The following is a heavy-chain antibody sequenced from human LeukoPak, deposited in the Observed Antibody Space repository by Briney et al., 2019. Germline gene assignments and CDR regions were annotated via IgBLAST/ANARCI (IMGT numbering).Heavy chain of an antibody. CDR1: GFPFSPYG. CDR3: AKDGGDGYNHDAFDI. J-gene: IGHJ3*02. D-gene: IGHD5-24*01. CDR2: IRYDGSNK. Sequence: GGSLRLSCAASGFPFSPYGMHWVRQAPGKGLEWVAFIRYDGSNKYYADSVKGRFTISRDNSKNTLYLQMNSLRAEDTAVYYCAKDGGDGYNHDAFDIWGQGTMVTVSS. V-gene: IGHV3-30*02.